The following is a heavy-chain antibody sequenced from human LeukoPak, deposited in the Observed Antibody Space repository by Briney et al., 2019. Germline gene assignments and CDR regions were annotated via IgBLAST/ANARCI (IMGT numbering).Heavy chain of an antibody. D-gene: IGHD3-22*01. J-gene: IGHJ4*02. CDR3: ARDYYDSSGYYGNDY. Sequence: SVKVSCKASGGTFSSYAISWVRQTPGQGLEWMGGIIPIFGTANYAQKFQGRVTITADESTSTAYMELSSLRSEDTAVYYCARDYYDSSGYYGNDYWGQGTLVTVSS. CDR2: IIPIFGTA. CDR1: GGTFSSYA. V-gene: IGHV1-69*13.